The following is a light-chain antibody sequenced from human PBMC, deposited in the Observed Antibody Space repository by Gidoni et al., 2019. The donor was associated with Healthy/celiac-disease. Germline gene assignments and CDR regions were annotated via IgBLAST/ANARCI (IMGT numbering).Light chain of an antibody. CDR1: QSVSSN. CDR3: QQYNSWPPGRT. J-gene: IGKJ1*01. CDR2: DAS. V-gene: IGKV3-15*01. Sequence: EIVMTQSPATLSVSPGERATLSCRASQSVSSNLAGYQQKPGHAPRRLIYDASTRATGIPAKFSSSRSGTKVTITISSMQSEDFAVYYCQQYNSWPPGRTFGQGTKVEIK.